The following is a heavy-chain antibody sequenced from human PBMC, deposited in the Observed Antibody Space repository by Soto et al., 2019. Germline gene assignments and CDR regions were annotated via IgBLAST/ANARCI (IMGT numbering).Heavy chain of an antibody. CDR1: GFTFSSYA. Sequence: GGSLRLSCAASGFTFSSYAMHWVRQAPGKGLEWVAVISYDGSNKYYADSVKGRFTISRDNSKNTLYLQMNSLRAEDTAVYYCARDPDPNYYGSGGGWFDPWGQGTLVTVSS. D-gene: IGHD3-10*01. J-gene: IGHJ5*02. CDR3: ARDPDPNYYGSGGGWFDP. V-gene: IGHV3-30-3*01. CDR2: ISYDGSNK.